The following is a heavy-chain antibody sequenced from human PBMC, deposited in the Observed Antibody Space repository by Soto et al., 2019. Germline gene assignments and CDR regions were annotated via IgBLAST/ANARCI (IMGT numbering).Heavy chain of an antibody. CDR1: GGTFSSYA. CDR3: ARDLGHDYDFWSGYYTLALKDYYYGMDV. CDR2: IIPIFGTA. Sequence: SVKVSCKASGGTFSSYAISWVRQAPGQGLEWMGGIIPIFGTANYAQKFQGRVTITADESTSTAYMELSSLRSEDTAVYYCARDLGHDYDFWSGYYTLALKDYYYGMDVWAQGTTVTVSS. J-gene: IGHJ6*01. V-gene: IGHV1-69*13. D-gene: IGHD3-3*01.